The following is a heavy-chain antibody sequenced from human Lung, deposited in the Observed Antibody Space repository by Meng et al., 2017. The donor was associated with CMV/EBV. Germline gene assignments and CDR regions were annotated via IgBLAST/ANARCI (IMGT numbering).Heavy chain of an antibody. V-gene: IGHV3-48*03. Sequence: SCAASGFTFSSYEMNWVRQAPGKGLEWVSYISSSDDTIYYADSVRGRFTISRENAKNSLYLQMNSLRAEDTAVYYCARDHAWFGETYDMDVWGQGTTVTVSS. CDR3: ARDHAWFGETYDMDV. CDR2: ISSSDDTI. D-gene: IGHD3-10*01. CDR1: GFTFSSYE. J-gene: IGHJ6*02.